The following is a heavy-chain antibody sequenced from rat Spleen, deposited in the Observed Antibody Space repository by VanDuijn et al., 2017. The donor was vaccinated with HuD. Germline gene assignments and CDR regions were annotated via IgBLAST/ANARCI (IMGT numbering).Heavy chain of an antibody. J-gene: IGHJ2*01. CDR3: ARGLPGYND. CDR2: IWGNGNT. V-gene: IGHV2S61*01. D-gene: IGHD1-4*01. CDR1: GLSLTSYH. Sequence: QVQLKESGPGLVQTSQTLSLTCTVSGLSLTSYHVSWVRQPPGKGLEWMGVIWGNGNTNYNSALKSRLSISRDTSKSQVFLKMNNLQTEDTAMYFCARGLPGYNDWGQGVMVTVSS.